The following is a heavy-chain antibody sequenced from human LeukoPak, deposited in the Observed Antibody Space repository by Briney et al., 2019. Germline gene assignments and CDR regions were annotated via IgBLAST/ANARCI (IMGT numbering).Heavy chain of an antibody. V-gene: IGHV4-39*07. CDR3: ARGGQRELGEYYFDY. D-gene: IGHD1-26*01. Sequence: NPSETLSLTCTISDDSISNNRYFWAWIRQPPGKGLEWIGSINYSGRTYYNPSLKSRVTISVDTSKNQFSLKLSSVTAADTAVYYCARGGQRELGEYYFDYWGQGTLVTVSS. CDR2: INYSGRT. CDR1: DDSISNNRYF. J-gene: IGHJ4*02.